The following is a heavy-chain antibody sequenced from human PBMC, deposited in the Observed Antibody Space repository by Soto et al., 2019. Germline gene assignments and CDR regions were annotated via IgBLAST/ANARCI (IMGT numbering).Heavy chain of an antibody. J-gene: IGHJ4*02. V-gene: IGHV1-8*01. Sequence: ASVKVSCKXSGYTFTSYDINWVRQATGQGLEWMGWMNPNSGNTGYAQKFQGRVTMTRNTSISTAYMELSSLRSEDTAVYYCARVSSSITIFGVVTTRAPDYWGQGTLVTVSS. CDR2: MNPNSGNT. D-gene: IGHD3-3*01. CDR3: ARVSSSITIFGVVTTRAPDY. CDR1: GYTFTSYD.